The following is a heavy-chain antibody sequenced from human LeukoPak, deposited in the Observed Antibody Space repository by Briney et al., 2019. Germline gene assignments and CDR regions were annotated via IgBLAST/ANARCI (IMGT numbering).Heavy chain of an antibody. CDR2: IYYSGST. D-gene: IGHD2-2*02. V-gene: IGHV4-34*01. CDR3: ARGPVPAAIPFDY. CDR1: GGSFSGYY. J-gene: IGHJ4*02. Sequence: KPSETLSLTCAVYGGSFSGYYWSWIRQPPGKGLEWIGSIYYSGSTYYNPSLKSRVTISVDTSKNQFSLKLSSVTAADTAVYYCARGPVPAAIPFDYWGQGTLVTVSS.